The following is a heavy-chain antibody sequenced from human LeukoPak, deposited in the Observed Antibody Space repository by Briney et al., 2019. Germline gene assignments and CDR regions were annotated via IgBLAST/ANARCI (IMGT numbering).Heavy chain of an antibody. CDR3: ARDALEGKVVPAASYYYYYYMDV. CDR2: ISGSGGST. D-gene: IGHD2-2*01. Sequence: GGSLRLSCAASGFTFSSYAMSWVRQAPGKGLEWVSAISGSGGSTYYADSVKGRFTISRDNAKNSLYLQMNSLRAEDTALYYCARDALEGKVVPAASYYYYYYMDVWGKGTTVTVSS. V-gene: IGHV3-23*01. J-gene: IGHJ6*03. CDR1: GFTFSSYA.